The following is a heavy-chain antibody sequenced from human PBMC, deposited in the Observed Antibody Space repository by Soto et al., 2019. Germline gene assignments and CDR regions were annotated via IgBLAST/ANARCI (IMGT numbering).Heavy chain of an antibody. CDR1: GGSISSYY. CDR2: IYYSGST. V-gene: IGHV4-59*08. Sequence: PSETLSLTCTVSGGSISSYYWSWIRQPPGKGLEWIGYIYYSGSTNYIPSRKSRVTISVDTSKNQFSLKLSSVTAADTAVFYCARRLPPHNIWFDPWGQGTLVTVSS. D-gene: IGHD2-15*01. J-gene: IGHJ5*02. CDR3: ARRLPPHNIWFDP.